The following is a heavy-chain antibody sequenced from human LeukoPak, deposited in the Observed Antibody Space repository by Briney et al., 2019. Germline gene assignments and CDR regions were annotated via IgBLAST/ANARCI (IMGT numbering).Heavy chain of an antibody. CDR2: MNPNSGNT. J-gene: IGHJ5*02. Sequence: ASVTVSCKASGYTFTSYDINWVRQATGQGLEWMGWMNPNSGNTGYAQKFQGRVTMTRNTSINTAYMELSSLRSEDTAVYYCARGLMVYAGIRFDPWGQGTLVTVS. D-gene: IGHD2-8*01. V-gene: IGHV1-8*01. CDR3: ARGLMVYAGIRFDP. CDR1: GYTFTSYD.